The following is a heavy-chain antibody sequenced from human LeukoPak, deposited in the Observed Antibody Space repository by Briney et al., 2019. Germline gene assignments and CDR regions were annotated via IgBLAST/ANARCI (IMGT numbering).Heavy chain of an antibody. Sequence: ASVKVSCKASGGTFSSYAISWVRQAPGQGLEWMGGIIPIFGTANYAQKFQGRVTITADESTSTAYMELSSLRSEDTAVYYCARISGYDFWSGYPSAINWFDPWGQGTLVTVSS. CDR1: GGTFSSYA. V-gene: IGHV1-69*01. J-gene: IGHJ5*02. CDR2: IIPIFGTA. D-gene: IGHD3-3*01. CDR3: ARISGYDFWSGYPSAINWFDP.